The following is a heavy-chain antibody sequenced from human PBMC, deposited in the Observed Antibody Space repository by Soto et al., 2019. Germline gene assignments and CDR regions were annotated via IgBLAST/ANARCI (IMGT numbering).Heavy chain of an antibody. D-gene: IGHD3-16*02. J-gene: IGHJ3*02. Sequence: QVQLQQWGAGLLKPSETLSLTCAVYGGSFSGYYWSWIRQPPGKGLEWMGEINHSGSTNYNPSLKSRVTISVDTSKNHFSLKLSSVTAADTAVYYCARDRDYDYIWGSYRREIAPNDAFDIWGQGTMVTVSS. V-gene: IGHV4-34*01. CDR1: GGSFSGYY. CDR3: ARDRDYDYIWGSYRREIAPNDAFDI. CDR2: INHSGST.